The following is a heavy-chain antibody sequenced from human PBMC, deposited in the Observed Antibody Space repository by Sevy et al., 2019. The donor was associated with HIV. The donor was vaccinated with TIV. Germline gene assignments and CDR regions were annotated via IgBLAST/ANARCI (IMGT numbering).Heavy chain of an antibody. Sequence: SETLSLTCTVSGDSFSSYFWAWIRQPAGKGLEWIGRINTSGSTNYNPSLKSRVTMSVDTSKGQFSLKVTSLTAADTAIYFCARSNWVTATNGFSKSYYFDYWGQGSQVTVSS. J-gene: IGHJ4*02. D-gene: IGHD7-27*01. CDR2: INTSGST. CDR3: ARSNWVTATNGFSKSYYFDY. V-gene: IGHV4-4*07. CDR1: GDSFSSYF.